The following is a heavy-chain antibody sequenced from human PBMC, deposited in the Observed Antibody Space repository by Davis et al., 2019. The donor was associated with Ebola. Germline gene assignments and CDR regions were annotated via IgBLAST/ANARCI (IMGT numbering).Heavy chain of an antibody. Sequence: ASVKVSCKASGYPFTNYDINWVRQAPGQGLEWMGWISPNGGGTNYAQKFRGRVTMARDTSISTDYMELTGLRSDDTAVYYCARQSGIYYVIDYWGQGTLVTVSS. D-gene: IGHD1-26*01. CDR3: ARQSGIYYVIDY. CDR1: GYPFTNYD. CDR2: ISPNGGGT. J-gene: IGHJ4*02. V-gene: IGHV1-2*02.